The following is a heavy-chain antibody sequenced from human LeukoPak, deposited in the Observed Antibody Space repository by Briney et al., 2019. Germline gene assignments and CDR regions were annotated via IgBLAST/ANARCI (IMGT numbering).Heavy chain of an antibody. V-gene: IGHV3-9*01. CDR1: GFTFDDYA. J-gene: IGHJ4*02. CDR3: ARRRDYFDY. CDR2: ISWNSGSI. Sequence: GGSLRLSCAASGFTFDDYAMHWVRHAPGKGLEWVSGISWNSGSIGYADSVKGRFTISRDNAKNSLYLQMNSLRAEDTAVYYCARRRDYFDYWGQGTLVTVSS.